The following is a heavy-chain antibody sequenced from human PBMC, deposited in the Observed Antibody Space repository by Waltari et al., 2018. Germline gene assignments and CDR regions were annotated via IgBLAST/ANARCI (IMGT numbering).Heavy chain of an antibody. J-gene: IGHJ4*02. CDR1: GFTFSNFW. CDR2: IDQDGSEK. D-gene: IGHD3-22*01. V-gene: IGHV3-7*01. CDR3: ARYYDGSGNDDHFDY. Sequence: EVPLVESGGGLVQPGGSLRLSCAASGFTFSNFWMSWVRQAPGRGRGWVDNIDQDGSEKYYVDFLKGRFTISRDNARNSLYLHMNSLRADDTAVYYCARYYDGSGNDDHFDYWGQGTLVTVSS.